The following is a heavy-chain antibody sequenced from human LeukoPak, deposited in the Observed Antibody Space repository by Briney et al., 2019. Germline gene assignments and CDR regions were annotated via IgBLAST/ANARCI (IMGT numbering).Heavy chain of an antibody. CDR2: ISGSGGTT. Sequence: GGSLRLSCAASGFTFSSYAMSWVRPAPGEGLEWGSAISGSGGTTYYADSVRGRFTISRDNFKDTLYLQMNSLRAEDTAVYYCGKDRVIAATGRFSGLFDSWGQGTLVTVSS. CDR1: GFTFSSYA. CDR3: GKDRVIAATGRFSGLFDS. V-gene: IGHV3-23*01. J-gene: IGHJ4*02. D-gene: IGHD6-13*01.